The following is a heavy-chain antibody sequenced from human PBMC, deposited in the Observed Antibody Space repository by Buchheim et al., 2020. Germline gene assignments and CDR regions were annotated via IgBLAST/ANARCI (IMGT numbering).Heavy chain of an antibody. CDR1: GFTFSSYA. CDR3: ARDHTAFWSGYSYVDGMDV. D-gene: IGHD3-3*01. CDR2: ISYDGSNK. Sequence: QVQLVESGGGVVQPGRSLRLSCAASGFTFSSYAMHWVRQAPGKGLEWVAVISYDGSNKYYADSVKGRLTISRDNSKNTLYLQMNSLRAEDTAVYYCARDHTAFWSGYSYVDGMDVWGQGTT. V-gene: IGHV3-30-3*01. J-gene: IGHJ6*02.